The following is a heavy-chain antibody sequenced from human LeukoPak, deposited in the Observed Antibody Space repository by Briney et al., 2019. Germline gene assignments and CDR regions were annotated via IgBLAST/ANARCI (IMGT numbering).Heavy chain of an antibody. CDR3: AKAPGPTVTLYFQH. J-gene: IGHJ1*01. D-gene: IGHD4-17*01. V-gene: IGHV3-9*01. CDR1: GFTFDDYA. CDR2: ISWNSGSI. Sequence: GGSLRLSCAASGFTFDDYAMHWVRQAPGKGLEWVSGISWNSGSIGYADSVKGRFTISRDNAKNSLYLQMNSLRAEDTALYYCAKAPGPTVTLYFQHWGQGTLVTVSS.